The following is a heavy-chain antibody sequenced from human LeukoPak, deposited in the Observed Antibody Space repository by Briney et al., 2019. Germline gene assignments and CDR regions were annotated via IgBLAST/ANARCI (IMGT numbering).Heavy chain of an antibody. J-gene: IGHJ4*02. D-gene: IGHD6-13*01. V-gene: IGHV3-9*01. CDR2: ISWNSGSI. CDR1: GFTFDDYA. Sequence: PGGSLRLSCAASGFTFDDYAMHWVRQAPGKGLEWVSGISWNSGSIGYADSVKGRFTISRDNAKNSLYLQMNSLRAEDTALYYCAKSSYITIAAAGTTFDYWGQGTLVTVSS. CDR3: AKSSYITIAAAGTTFDY.